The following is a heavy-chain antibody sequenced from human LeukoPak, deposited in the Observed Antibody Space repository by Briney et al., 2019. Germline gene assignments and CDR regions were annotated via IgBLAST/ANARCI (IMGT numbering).Heavy chain of an antibody. CDR3: AKTVRTYSSGWYGGFDP. J-gene: IGHJ5*02. D-gene: IGHD6-19*01. Sequence: GGSLRLSCAASGFTFSSFAMSWVRQAPGKGLEWVSAISGSGGSTYYADSVKGRFTISRDNSKNTLYLQMNSLRAEDTAVYYCAKTVRTYSSGWYGGFDPWGQGTLVTVSS. CDR1: GFTFSSFA. V-gene: IGHV3-23*01. CDR2: ISGSGGST.